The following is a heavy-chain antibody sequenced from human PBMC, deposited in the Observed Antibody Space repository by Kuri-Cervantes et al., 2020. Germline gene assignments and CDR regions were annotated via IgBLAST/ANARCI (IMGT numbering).Heavy chain of an antibody. CDR1: GGSISSGGYS. CDR3: AGLLLPAVKGAFDM. V-gene: IGHV4-61*02. Sequence: SETLSLTCAVSGGSISSGGYSWSWIRQSAGKGLEWIGRFCTTGSTNYNPSVKSRVSMSADTSNNQFSLRPTSVTASDTAIYYCAGLLLPAVKGAFDMWGQGTLVTVSS. D-gene: IGHD3-22*01. CDR2: FCTTGST. J-gene: IGHJ3*02.